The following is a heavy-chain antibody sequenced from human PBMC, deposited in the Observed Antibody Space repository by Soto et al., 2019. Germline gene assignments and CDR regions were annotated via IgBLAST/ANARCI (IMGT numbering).Heavy chain of an antibody. D-gene: IGHD1-26*01. CDR3: ARAIKRWEVHYYFDY. V-gene: IGHV1-69*06. J-gene: IGHJ4*02. CDR1: GSTFNNFA. Sequence: QVVLLQSGAEVKEPGSSVRVSCKVSGSTFNNFAFSWVRQAPGHGPEWMGGIVVMSNTADYSQRFRDRVTITADTSTNTLYMELGSMTFADTAVYYCARAIKRWEVHYYFDYWGQGTQVTVSS. CDR2: IVVMSNTA.